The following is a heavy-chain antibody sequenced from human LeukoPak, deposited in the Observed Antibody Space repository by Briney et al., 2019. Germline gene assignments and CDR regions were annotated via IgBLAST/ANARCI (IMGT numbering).Heavy chain of an antibody. CDR1: GYTFTSYD. V-gene: IGHV1-8*03. Sequence: ASGKVSCKASGYTFTSYDINWVRQATGQGLEWMGWMNPNSGNTGYAQKFQGRVTITRNTSISTAYMELSSLRSEDTAVYYCARARRQWLVGATIRGDNPPYYFDYWGQGTLVTVSS. CDR3: ARARRQWLVGATIRGDNPPYYFDY. D-gene: IGHD6-19*01. CDR2: MNPNSGNT. J-gene: IGHJ4*02.